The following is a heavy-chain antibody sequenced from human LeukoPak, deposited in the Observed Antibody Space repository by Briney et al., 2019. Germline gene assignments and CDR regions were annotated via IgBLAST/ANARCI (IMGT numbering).Heavy chain of an antibody. V-gene: IGHV3-11*06. CDR3: ARSSTMVRGVINPFDY. J-gene: IGHJ4*02. D-gene: IGHD3-10*01. Sequence: PGGSLRLSCAASGFTFSDYYMSWIRQAPGKGLEWVSYISSSSSYTNYADSMKGRFTISRDNAKNSLYLQMNSLRAEDTAVYYCARSSTMVRGVINPFDYWGQGTLVTVSS. CDR1: GFTFSDYY. CDR2: ISSSSSYT.